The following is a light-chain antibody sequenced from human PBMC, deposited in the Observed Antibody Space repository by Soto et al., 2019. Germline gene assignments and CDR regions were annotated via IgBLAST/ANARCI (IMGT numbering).Light chain of an antibody. CDR3: QQYNNRPPWT. CDR1: QSVSSD. V-gene: IGKV3-15*01. CDR2: GAS. J-gene: IGKJ1*01. Sequence: EIVMTQSPATLSVSPGERATLSCRASQSVSSDLAWYHQKPGQAPRLLIYGASTRATGIPARFSGSGSGTDFTLTISSLQSEDFAVYYCQQYNNRPPWTFGQGTKVDIK.